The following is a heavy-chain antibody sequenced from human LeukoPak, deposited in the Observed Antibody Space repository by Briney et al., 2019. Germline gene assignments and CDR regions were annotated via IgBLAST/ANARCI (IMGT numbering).Heavy chain of an antibody. V-gene: IGHV3-74*01. CDR2: IDTDVSAT. CDR1: GSAVSMYW. J-gene: IGHJ4*02. D-gene: IGHD2-2*01. CDR3: ARVATTSSKWSLDY. Sequence: GGSLRLSCAASGSAVSMYWMHWVRQAPGKGLVWVSRIDTDVSATDYADSVKGRFTISRDIAKSTMYLQMNSLRAEDTAVYYCARVATTSSKWSLDYWGQGTLVTVSS.